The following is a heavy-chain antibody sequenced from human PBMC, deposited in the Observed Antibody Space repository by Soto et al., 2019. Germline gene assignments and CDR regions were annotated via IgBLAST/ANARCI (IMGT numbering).Heavy chain of an antibody. Sequence: QVQLVQSGAEVKKPGASVKVSCKASGYTFTGYYMHWVRQAPGQGLEWMGWINPNSGGTHYAQKFQGWVTMTRDTSISTAYMDLSRLRSDDTAVYYCARDGIAQPTAYSSGWYYYYYGMDVWGQGTTVTVSS. CDR1: GYTFTGYY. V-gene: IGHV1-2*04. D-gene: IGHD6-19*01. CDR2: INPNSGGT. J-gene: IGHJ6*02. CDR3: ARDGIAQPTAYSSGWYYYYYGMDV.